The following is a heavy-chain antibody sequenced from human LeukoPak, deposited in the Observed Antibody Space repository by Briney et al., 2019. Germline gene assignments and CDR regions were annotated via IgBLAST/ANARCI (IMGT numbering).Heavy chain of an antibody. CDR2: ITSSSSYI. Sequence: KPGGSLRLSCAGSGFIFSSYSMNWVRQAPGKGLEWVSSITSSSSYIYYADSVKGRFTISRDNAKNSLYLQMNSLRAEDTAVYYCAKVRSTMIVVVPHGSDFDLWGQGTMVTVSS. D-gene: IGHD3-22*01. V-gene: IGHV3-21*01. J-gene: IGHJ3*01. CDR3: AKVRSTMIVVVPHGSDFDL. CDR1: GFIFSSYS.